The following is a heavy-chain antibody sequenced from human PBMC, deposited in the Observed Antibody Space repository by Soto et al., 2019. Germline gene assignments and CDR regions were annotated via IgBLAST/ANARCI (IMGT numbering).Heavy chain of an antibody. CDR3: ASFPVIPGRDSPLIFDY. CDR2: VYFTGST. J-gene: IGHJ4*01. V-gene: IGHV4-59*08. CDR1: GGSISSHY. Sequence: PSETLSLTCTVSGGSISSHYWSWLRQPPGKALEWMGYVYFTGSTNYSPSLESRLTILVDTSKNQFSLKLTSVTAADTAVYYCASFPVIPGRDSPLIFDYWGQGTLVTVSS. D-gene: IGHD3-22*01.